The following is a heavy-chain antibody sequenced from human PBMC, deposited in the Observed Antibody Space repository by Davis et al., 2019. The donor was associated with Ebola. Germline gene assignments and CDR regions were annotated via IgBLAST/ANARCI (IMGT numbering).Heavy chain of an antibody. CDR2: IYPAGSDT. D-gene: IGHD5-24*01. Sequence: GESLKISCKGSGYSFTNHWIGWVRQMPGKGLEYMGIIYPAGSDTRYSPSFQGQVTISADKSISTAYLQWSSLKVSDTAMYYCARQFGDGYNSAPDYWGQGTLVTVSS. J-gene: IGHJ4*02. CDR1: GYSFTNHW. V-gene: IGHV5-51*01. CDR3: ARQFGDGYNSAPDY.